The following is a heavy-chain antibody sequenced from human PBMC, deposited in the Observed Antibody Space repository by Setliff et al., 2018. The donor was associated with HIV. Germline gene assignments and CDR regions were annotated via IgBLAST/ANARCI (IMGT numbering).Heavy chain of an antibody. V-gene: IGHV4-31*03. CDR2: IYYSGST. Sequence: PSETLSLTCTVSGGSISSGGYYWSWIRQQPGKGLEWIGYIYYSGSTYYNPSLKSRVTISVDTSKNQFSLKVNSVTAADTAVYYCARGARLLAGYSDRWDYYYMGVWGKGTTVTVSS. D-gene: IGHD6-13*01. CDR3: ARGARLLAGYSDRWDYYYMGV. J-gene: IGHJ6*03. CDR1: GGSISSGGYY.